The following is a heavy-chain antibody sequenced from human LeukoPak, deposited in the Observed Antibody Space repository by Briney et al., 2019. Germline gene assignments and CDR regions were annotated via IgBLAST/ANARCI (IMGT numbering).Heavy chain of an antibody. CDR2: IYAGGTT. V-gene: IGHV3-66*01. CDR1: EFTVSSNY. D-gene: IGHD4-11*01. CDR3: ARAPTITTIFDC. Sequence: GGSLRLSCAASEFTVSSNYMSWGRQAPGKGLEWVAIIYAGGTTHYADSVKGRFTISRDNSRNTLYLQMNILRAEDTAVYYCARAPTITTIFDCWGQATLLTVSS. J-gene: IGHJ4*02.